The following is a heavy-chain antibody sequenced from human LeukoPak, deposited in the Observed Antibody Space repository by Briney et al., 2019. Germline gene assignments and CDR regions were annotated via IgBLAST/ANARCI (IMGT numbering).Heavy chain of an antibody. J-gene: IGHJ4*02. D-gene: IGHD2-2*01. Sequence: GGSLRLSCAASGFTFSSYSMSWVRQAPGKGLEWVSGISGSGGSTDYADSVKGRFTISRDNSKNTLYLQMNSLRVEDTAVYYCAKDPGYQVVYCFDYWGQGTLVTVSP. CDR2: ISGSGGST. CDR1: GFTFSSYS. CDR3: AKDPGYQVVYCFDY. V-gene: IGHV3-23*01.